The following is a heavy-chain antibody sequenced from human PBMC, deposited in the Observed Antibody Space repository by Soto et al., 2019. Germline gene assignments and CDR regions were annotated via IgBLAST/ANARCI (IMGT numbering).Heavy chain of an antibody. J-gene: IGHJ6*02. CDR2: ISYDGSNK. V-gene: IGHV3-30*18. Sequence: GGSLRLSCAASGFTFSSYGMHWVRQAPGKGLEWVAVISYDGSNKYYADSVKGRFTISRDNSKNTLYLQMNSLRAEDTAVYYCAKGPLKGGYNPKVYYGMDVWGQGTTVTVSS. CDR3: AKGPLKGGYNPKVYYGMDV. D-gene: IGHD5-12*01. CDR1: GFTFSSYG.